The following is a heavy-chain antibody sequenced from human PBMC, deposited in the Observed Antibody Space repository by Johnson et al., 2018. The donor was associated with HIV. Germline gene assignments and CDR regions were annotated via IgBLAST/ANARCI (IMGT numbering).Heavy chain of an antibody. Sequence: VQLVESGGGVVQPGRSLRLSCAASGFTFSSYGMHWVRQAPGKGLEWVADIKCDGSEKYYVDSVKGRLTISRDNAKNSLYLQMNRLRTEDTALYYCAKLVGATHPLDIWGQGTMVTVSS. D-gene: IGHD1-26*01. CDR3: AKLVGATHPLDI. CDR2: IKCDGSEK. V-gene: IGHV3-30*18. J-gene: IGHJ3*02. CDR1: GFTFSSYG.